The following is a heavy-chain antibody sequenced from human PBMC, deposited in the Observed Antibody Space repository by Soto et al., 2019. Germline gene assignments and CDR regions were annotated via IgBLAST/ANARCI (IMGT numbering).Heavy chain of an antibody. J-gene: IGHJ4*02. Sequence: QVQLVESGGGVVQPGRSLRLSCAASGFTFSNYGMHWVRQAPGTGLEWVAVVSSDGSKKYYVDSVKGRFTISRDNSKNTLFLQMDSLTGEDTAVYYCATDGPGKQALVGYYFDYWGQGTSVTVSS. CDR1: GFTFSNYG. V-gene: IGHV3-30*03. CDR3: ATDGPGKQALVGYYFDY. D-gene: IGHD6-13*01. CDR2: VSSDGSKK.